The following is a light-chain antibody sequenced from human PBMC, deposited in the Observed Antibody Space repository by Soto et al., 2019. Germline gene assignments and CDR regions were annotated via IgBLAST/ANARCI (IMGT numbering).Light chain of an antibody. CDR1: QSVSRK. V-gene: IGKV3-20*01. J-gene: IGKJ5*01. CDR2: GAS. Sequence: EIVMTQSPATLSVSAGGRATLSCRASQSVSRKLAWYQQTRGQAPRLLIYGASTRATGIPDRFSGSGSGTDFTLTISRLEPEDFAVYYCQQYGSSPITFGQGTRLEIK. CDR3: QQYGSSPIT.